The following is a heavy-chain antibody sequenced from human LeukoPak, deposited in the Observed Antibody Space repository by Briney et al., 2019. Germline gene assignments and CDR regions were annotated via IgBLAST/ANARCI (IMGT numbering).Heavy chain of an antibody. Sequence: QTGGSLRLPCAASGFTFSSYAMSWVRQAPGKGLEWVSAISGSGGSTYYADSVKGRFTISRDNSKNTLYLQMNSLRAEDTAVYYCAKIIAVVYDAFDIWGQGTMVTVSS. V-gene: IGHV3-23*01. CDR2: ISGSGGST. CDR3: AKIIAVVYDAFDI. CDR1: GFTFSSYA. J-gene: IGHJ3*02. D-gene: IGHD6-19*01.